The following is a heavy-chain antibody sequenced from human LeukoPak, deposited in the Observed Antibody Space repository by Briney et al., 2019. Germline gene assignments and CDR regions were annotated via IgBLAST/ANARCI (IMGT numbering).Heavy chain of an antibody. Sequence: GGSLRLSCAASGFTFSSYWMSWVRQAPGKGLEWVANIKQDGSEKYYVDSVKGRFTISRDNAKNSLYLQMNSLRAEDTAVYYCARPRITMIVVVPDYWGQGTRVTVSS. CDR1: GFTFSSYW. CDR3: ARPRITMIVVVPDY. D-gene: IGHD3-22*01. CDR2: IKQDGSEK. J-gene: IGHJ4*02. V-gene: IGHV3-7*01.